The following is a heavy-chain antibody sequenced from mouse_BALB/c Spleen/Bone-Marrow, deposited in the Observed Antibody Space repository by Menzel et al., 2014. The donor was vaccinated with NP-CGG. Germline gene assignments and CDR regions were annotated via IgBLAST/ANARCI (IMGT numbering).Heavy chain of an antibody. D-gene: IGHD1-1*01. Sequence: EVQLQQSGAELVKPGASVKLSCTASDFNIKDTYMHWVRQRPEQGLEWIGRIDPANGNTKYDPKFQGRATITADTSSNTAYPQLSSLTSEDTAVYYCASYYYGRSSFTYWGQGTLVTVSA. V-gene: IGHV14-3*02. J-gene: IGHJ3*01. CDR2: IDPANGNT. CDR1: DFNIKDTY. CDR3: ASYYYGRSSFTY.